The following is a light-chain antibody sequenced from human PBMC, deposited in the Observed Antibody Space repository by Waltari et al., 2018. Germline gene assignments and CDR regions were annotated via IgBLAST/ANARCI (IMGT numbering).Light chain of an antibody. V-gene: IGKV3-20*01. CDR3: QQFISSPYT. Sequence: DIVLTQSPDTLSLSPGQRATLSCRASQSVGSAYLVWFQQRSGQPPRLLIYNTSKRATGIPDRFSGSGSGTDFTLTFARLEPEDFAIYYCQQFISSPYTFGQGTKLEIK. CDR2: NTS. J-gene: IGKJ2*01. CDR1: QSVGSAY.